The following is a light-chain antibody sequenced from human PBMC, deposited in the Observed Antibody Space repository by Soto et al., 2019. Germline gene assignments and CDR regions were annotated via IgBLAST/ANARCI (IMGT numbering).Light chain of an antibody. J-gene: IGLJ2*01. CDR2: DDR. V-gene: IGLV3-21*02. CDR3: QEWDSTLDQWI. Sequence: SYELTQPPSVSVAPGQTATITCGGSNIGSKSVHWYQQRPGQAPVLVVYDDRDRPSGIRDRISGSNSGNTATLTISRVEVGDEADYHCQEWDSTLDQWIFGGGTKLTVL. CDR1: NIGSKS.